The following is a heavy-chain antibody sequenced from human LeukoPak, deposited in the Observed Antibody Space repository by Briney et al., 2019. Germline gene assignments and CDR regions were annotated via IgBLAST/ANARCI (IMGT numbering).Heavy chain of an antibody. D-gene: IGHD4-11*01. CDR2: ISYDGSNK. V-gene: IGHV3-30-3*01. Sequence: GGSLRLSCAASGFTFSSYAMYWVRQAPGKGLEWVAVISYDGSNKYYADSVKGRFTISRDNSKNTLYLQMNSLRAEDTAVYYCARGMTVIPDYWGQGTLVTVSS. CDR1: GFTFSSYA. J-gene: IGHJ4*02. CDR3: ARGMTVIPDY.